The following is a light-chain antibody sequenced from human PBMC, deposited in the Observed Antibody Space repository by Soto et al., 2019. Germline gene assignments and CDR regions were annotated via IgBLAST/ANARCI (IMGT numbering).Light chain of an antibody. Sequence: QSALTQPASVSGSPGQSITISCTGTSSDVGGYNYVSWYQQHPGKAPKLMIYDVSNRPSGVSNRFSGSKSGNTASLTISGLQAEDEADYYCNSYTSSSTLLFGGGTSSPS. J-gene: IGLJ2*01. CDR1: SSDVGGYNY. V-gene: IGLV2-14*01. CDR3: NSYTSSSTLL. CDR2: DVS.